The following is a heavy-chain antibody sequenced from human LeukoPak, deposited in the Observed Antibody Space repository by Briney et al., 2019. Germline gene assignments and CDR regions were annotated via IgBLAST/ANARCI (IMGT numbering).Heavy chain of an antibody. CDR2: INHSGST. D-gene: IGHD2-2*01. J-gene: IGHJ4*02. Sequence: SETLSLTCAVYGGSFSGYYWSWIRQPPGKGLEWIGEINHSGSTNYNPSLKSRVTISVDTSKNQFSLKLSSVTAADTAVYYCARAVVPAAFIDYWGQGTLVTVSS. CDR1: GGSFSGYY. V-gene: IGHV4-34*01. CDR3: ARAVVPAAFIDY.